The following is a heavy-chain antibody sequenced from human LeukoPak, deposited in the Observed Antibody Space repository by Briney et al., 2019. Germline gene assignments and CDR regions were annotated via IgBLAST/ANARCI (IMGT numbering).Heavy chain of an antibody. CDR1: GYTFTTYG. CDR3: ARDRGYVSASPCDY. CDR2: ISTYNAIT. D-gene: IGHD5-12*01. J-gene: IGHJ4*02. V-gene: IGHV1-18*01. Sequence: ASVEVSCKASGYTFTTYGISWVRQAPGRGLEWMGWISTYNAITNYAQKLQGRVTMTTDTSTSTSYMELRSLRSDDTAVYYCARDRGYVSASPCDYWGQGTLVTVSS.